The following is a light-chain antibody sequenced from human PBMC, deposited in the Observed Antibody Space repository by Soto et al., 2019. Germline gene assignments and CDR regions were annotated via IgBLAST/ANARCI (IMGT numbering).Light chain of an antibody. Sequence: ITQAPYTLSASPGERVSLSCRASQSVSSSYLAWYQQKPGQAPRLLVYDASNRATGIPTRFSGSGSGTDFTLTISNLEPEDFAVYYCQQHISWPLTFGGGTKVDIK. J-gene: IGKJ4*01. CDR3: QQHISWPLT. CDR2: DAS. CDR1: QSVSSSY. V-gene: IGKV3D-20*02.